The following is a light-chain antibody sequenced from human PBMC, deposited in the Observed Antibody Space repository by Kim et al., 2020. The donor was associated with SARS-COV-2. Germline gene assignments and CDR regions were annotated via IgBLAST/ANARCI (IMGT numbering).Light chain of an antibody. J-gene: IGLJ3*02. CDR3: SSYAGSDNLV. V-gene: IGLV2-8*01. CDR1: GRDVGGYPY. Sequence: GQSVTLACTGSGRDVGGYPYVSWYQQYPGRAPRLIISEVNKRPSGVPDRFSGSKSGNTASLTVSGLQPEDEADYYCSSYAGSDNLVFGGGTQLTVL. CDR2: EVN.